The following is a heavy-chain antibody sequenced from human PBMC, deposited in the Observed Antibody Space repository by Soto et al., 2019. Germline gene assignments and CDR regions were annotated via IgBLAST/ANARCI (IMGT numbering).Heavy chain of an antibody. D-gene: IGHD3-22*01. J-gene: IGHJ4*02. CDR3: ATGQYYYDSSGYYYS. V-gene: IGHV3-11*05. Sequence: QVQLVESGGGLVKPGGSLRLSCAASGFTFSEYYMSWIRQAPGKGLEWVSYISSSSSYTNYADSVKGRFTISRDNAKNSLYLQMNSLRAEDTAVYYCATGQYYYDSSGYYYSWGQGTLVTVSS. CDR1: GFTFSEYY. CDR2: ISSSSSYT.